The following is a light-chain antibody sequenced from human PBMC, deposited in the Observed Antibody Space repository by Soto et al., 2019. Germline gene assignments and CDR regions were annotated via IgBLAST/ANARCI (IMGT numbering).Light chain of an antibody. Sequence: DIQMTQSPPTLSSSVGDRVTLTCRASQSISNWLAWYQQKPGKAPKLLIHDASTLDRGVPSGFSGSVSGTEFTLSIGSLQADYFATYCCQHSGTFGQGTKVEIK. CDR2: DAS. V-gene: IGKV1-5*01. CDR1: QSISNW. CDR3: QHSGT. J-gene: IGKJ1*01.